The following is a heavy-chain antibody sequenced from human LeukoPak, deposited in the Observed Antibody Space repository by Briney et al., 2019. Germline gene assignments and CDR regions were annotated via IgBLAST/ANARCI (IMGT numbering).Heavy chain of an antibody. Sequence: AGGSLRLSCAASGFTFSSYAMSWVRQAPGKGLEWVSAISGSGGSTYYADSVKGRFIISRDNSKNTLYLQMNSLRAEDTAVYYCAKDKMGTIFGVVTHFDYWGQGTLVTVSS. D-gene: IGHD3-3*01. J-gene: IGHJ4*02. CDR1: GFTFSSYA. CDR2: ISGSGGST. V-gene: IGHV3-23*01. CDR3: AKDKMGTIFGVVTHFDY.